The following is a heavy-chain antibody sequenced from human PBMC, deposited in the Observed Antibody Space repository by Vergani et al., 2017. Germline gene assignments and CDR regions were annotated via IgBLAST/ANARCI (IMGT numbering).Heavy chain of an antibody. CDR1: GASIISSNYY. Sequence: QLQLQESGPGLVKPSATLSLTCSVSGASIISSNYYWGWIRQPPGKGLGWISSIYYSGRTYYNPSLKSRVTISVDTSKNQFSLKLSSVTAADTAVYFCARHSTVEWLVKLGWIDPWGQGILVTVSS. CDR2: IYYSGRT. D-gene: IGHD6-19*01. V-gene: IGHV4-39*01. J-gene: IGHJ5*02. CDR3: ARHSTVEWLVKLGWIDP.